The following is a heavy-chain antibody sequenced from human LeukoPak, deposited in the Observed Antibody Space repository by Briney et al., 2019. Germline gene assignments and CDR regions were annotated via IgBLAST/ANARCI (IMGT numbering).Heavy chain of an antibody. CDR2: ISYDGSNK. J-gene: IGHJ4*02. CDR3: AKDFGSYGFDY. V-gene: IGHV3-30*18. Sequence: GSLRLSCAASGFTFSSYGMHWVRQAPGKGLEWVAVISYDGSNKYYADSVKGRFTISRDNSKNTLYLQMNSLRAEDTAVYYCAKDFGSYGFDYWGQGTLVTVSS. CDR1: GFTFSSYG. D-gene: IGHD5-18*01.